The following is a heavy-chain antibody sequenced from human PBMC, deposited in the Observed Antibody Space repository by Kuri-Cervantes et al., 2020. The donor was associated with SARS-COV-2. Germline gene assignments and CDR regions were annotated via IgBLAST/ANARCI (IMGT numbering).Heavy chain of an antibody. J-gene: IGHJ4*02. D-gene: IGHD1-26*01. V-gene: IGHV3-48*03. Sequence: GESLKISCAASGFTFSSYEMNWVRQAPGKGLEWVSYISGSGSTIYYADSVKGRFTISRDNAKNSLYLQMNSLRAEDTAVYYCARDRVGATFGDPEFDYWGQGTLVTVSS. CDR3: ARDRVGATFGDPEFDY. CDR2: ISGSGSTI. CDR1: GFTFSSYE.